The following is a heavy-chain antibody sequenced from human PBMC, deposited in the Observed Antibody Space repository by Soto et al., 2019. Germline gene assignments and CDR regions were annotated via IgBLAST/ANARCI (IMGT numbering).Heavy chain of an antibody. Sequence: QMELVESGGGVVQPGESLRLSCAASGFTFNYYPMHWVRQTPGKGLEWVAVISFDGSNKYYADSVKGRFTISRDNSKNMLYLQMNSMRPEDAAVYYCARLPGALVAVLYIYPLDGREPLSDVDVW. CDR1: GFTFNYYP. CDR2: ISFDGSNK. V-gene: IGHV3-30-3*01. J-gene: IGHJ6*01. CDR3: ARLPGALVAVLYIYPLDGREPLSDVDV. D-gene: IGHD6-19*01.